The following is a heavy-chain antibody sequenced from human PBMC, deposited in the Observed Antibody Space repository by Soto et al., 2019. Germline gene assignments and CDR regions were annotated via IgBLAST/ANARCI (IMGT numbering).Heavy chain of an antibody. Sequence: PSETLSLTCAVYGGSFSGYYWSWIRQPPGKGLEWIGEINHSGSTNYNPSLKSRVTISVDTSKNQFSLKLSSVTAADTAVYYCARVGVPAATPIDYWGQGTLVTVSS. CDR2: INHSGST. CDR1: GGSFSGYY. J-gene: IGHJ4*02. CDR3: ARVGVPAATPIDY. V-gene: IGHV4-34*01. D-gene: IGHD2-2*01.